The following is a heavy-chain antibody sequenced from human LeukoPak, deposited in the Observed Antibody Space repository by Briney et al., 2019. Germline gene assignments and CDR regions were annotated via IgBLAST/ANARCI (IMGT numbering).Heavy chain of an antibody. CDR3: ARDLYSSSWYARPYYFDY. CDR2: IKQDGSEK. D-gene: IGHD6-13*01. CDR1: GFTFDDYG. J-gene: IGHJ4*02. V-gene: IGHV3-7*01. Sequence: GGSLRLSCAASGFTFDDYGMSWVRQAPGKGLEWVANIKQDGSEKYYVDSVKGRFTISRDNAKNSLYLQMNSLRAEDTAVYYCARDLYSSSWYARPYYFDYWGQGTLVTVSS.